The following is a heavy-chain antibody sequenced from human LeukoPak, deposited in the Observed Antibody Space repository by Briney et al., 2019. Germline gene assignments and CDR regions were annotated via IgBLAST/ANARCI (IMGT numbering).Heavy chain of an antibody. CDR3: ARAPTQGYCSSTSCYFGRNGYYYMDV. CDR1: GGSFSGCY. D-gene: IGHD2-2*01. Sequence: SETLSLTCAVYGGSFSGCYWSWIRQPPGKGLEWIGEINHSGSTNYNPSLKSRVTISVDTSKNQFSLKLSSVTAADTAVYYCARAPTQGYCSSTSCYFGRNGYYYMDVWGKGTTVTVSS. V-gene: IGHV4-34*01. J-gene: IGHJ6*03. CDR2: INHSGST.